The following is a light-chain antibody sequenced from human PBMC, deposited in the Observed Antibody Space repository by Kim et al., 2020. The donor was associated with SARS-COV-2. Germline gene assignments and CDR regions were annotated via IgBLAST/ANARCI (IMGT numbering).Light chain of an antibody. CDR3: QSYDSSLSVV. CDR1: SSNIGAGCD. V-gene: IGLV1-40*01. J-gene: IGLJ3*02. CDR2: GNS. Sequence: GQRVTISCTGSSSNIGAGCDVHWYQQLPGTAPKLLIHGNSNRPSGVPDRFSGSNSGTSASLAITGLQAEDEDDYYCQSYDSSLSVVFGGGTKLTVL.